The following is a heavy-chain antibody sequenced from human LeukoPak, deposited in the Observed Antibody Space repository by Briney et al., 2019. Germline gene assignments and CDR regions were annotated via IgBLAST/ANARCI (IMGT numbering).Heavy chain of an antibody. CDR2: IYYSGST. V-gene: IGHV4-39*07. CDR3: ARVQSSGWSPYDAFDI. D-gene: IGHD6-19*01. CDR1: GGSISSSSYY. Sequence: PSETLSLTCTVSGGSISSSSYYWGWIRQPPGKGLEWIGSIYYSGSTYYNPSLKSRVTISVDKSKNQFSLKLSSATAADTAVYYCARVQSSGWSPYDAFDIWGQGTMVTVSS. J-gene: IGHJ3*02.